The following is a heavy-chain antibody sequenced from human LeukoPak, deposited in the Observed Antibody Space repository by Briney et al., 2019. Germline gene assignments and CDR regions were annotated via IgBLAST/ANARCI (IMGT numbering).Heavy chain of an antibody. CDR3: ARDKGPEYYYDTAAGDAFDI. CDR1: GFTVSSNY. V-gene: IGHV3-66*01. CDR2: IYSGGST. D-gene: IGHD3-22*01. Sequence: PGGSLRLSCAASGFTVSSNYMSWVRQAPGKGLEWVSVIYSGGSTYYADSVKGRFTISRDNSKNTLYLQMNSLRAEDTAVYYCARDKGPEYYYDTAAGDAFDIWGQGTMVTVSS. J-gene: IGHJ3*02.